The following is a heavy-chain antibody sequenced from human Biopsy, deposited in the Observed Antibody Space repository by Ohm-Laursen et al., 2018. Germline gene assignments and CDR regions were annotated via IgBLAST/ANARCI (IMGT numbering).Heavy chain of an antibody. CDR2: IISVHDIA. Sequence: GATVKISCKASGGTFNRYAMHWVRQAPGQGLEWMGRIISVHDIANYAQKFQGRVTITADKSTSTAYMELRNLRSEDTAVYYCARTLVDCTSGTCYDVGDGMDVWGQGTTVIVSS. V-gene: IGHV1-69*04. CDR1: GGTFNRYA. J-gene: IGHJ6*02. D-gene: IGHD2-15*01. CDR3: ARTLVDCTSGTCYDVGDGMDV.